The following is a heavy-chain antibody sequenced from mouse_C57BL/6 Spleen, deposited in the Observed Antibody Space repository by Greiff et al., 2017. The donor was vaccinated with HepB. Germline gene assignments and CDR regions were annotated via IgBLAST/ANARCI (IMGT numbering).Heavy chain of an antibody. CDR3: TRWWLLRFDD. D-gene: IGHD2-3*01. J-gene: IGHJ2*01. Sequence: VQLQESGAELVRPGASVTLSCKASGYTFTDYEMHWVKQTPVHGLEWIGAIDPETGGTAYNQKFKGKAILTADKSSSTAYMELRSLTSEDSAVYYCTRWWLLRFDDWGQGTTLTVSS. CDR2: IDPETGGT. CDR1: GYTFTDYE. V-gene: IGHV1-15*01.